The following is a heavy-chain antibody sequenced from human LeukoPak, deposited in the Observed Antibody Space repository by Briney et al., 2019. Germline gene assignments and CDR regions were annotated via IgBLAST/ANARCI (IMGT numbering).Heavy chain of an antibody. D-gene: IGHD2-15*01. CDR2: ISAYNGNT. V-gene: IGHV1-18*01. J-gene: IGHJ5*02. CDR3: ARDKAVASWFDP. Sequence: AASVKVSCKASGYTFTSYGISWVRQAPGQGLEWMGWISAYNGNTNYAQKLQGRVTMTTDTTTSTAYMELRSLGSDDTAVYYCARDKAVASWFDPWGQGTLVTVSS. CDR1: GYTFTSYG.